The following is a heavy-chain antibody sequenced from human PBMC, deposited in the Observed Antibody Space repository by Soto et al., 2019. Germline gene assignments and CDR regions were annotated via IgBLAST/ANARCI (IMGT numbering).Heavy chain of an antibody. CDR3: AKDGQPYCSGGSCSSHDFDY. Sequence: GGSLRLSCAASGFTFSSYAMSWVRQAPGKGLEWVSAISGSGGSTYYADSVKGRFTISRDNSKNTLYLQMNSLRAEDTAVYYCAKDGQPYCSGGSCSSHDFDYWGQGTLVTVSS. CDR2: ISGSGGST. J-gene: IGHJ4*02. D-gene: IGHD2-15*01. V-gene: IGHV3-23*01. CDR1: GFTFSSYA.